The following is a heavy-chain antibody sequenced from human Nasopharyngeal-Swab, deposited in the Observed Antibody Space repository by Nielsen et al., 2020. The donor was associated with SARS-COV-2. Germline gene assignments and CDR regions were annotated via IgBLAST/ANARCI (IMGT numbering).Heavy chain of an antibody. CDR1: GYTLTELS. V-gene: IGHV1-24*01. CDR2: FDPEDGET. J-gene: IGHJ4*02. CDR3: ASGTGLSFDY. Sequence: ASVKVSCKVSGYTLTELSMHWVRQAPGKGLEWMGGFDPEDGETIYAQKFQGRVTMTRDTSISTAYMELSRLRSDDTAVYYCASGTGLSFDYWGQGTLVTVSS. D-gene: IGHD2-8*02.